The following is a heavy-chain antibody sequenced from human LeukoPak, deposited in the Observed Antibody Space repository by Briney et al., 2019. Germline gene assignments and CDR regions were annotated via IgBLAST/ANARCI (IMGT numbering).Heavy chain of an antibody. CDR1: GYTFTSYD. J-gene: IGHJ4*02. D-gene: IGHD3-10*01. CDR2: MNPNSGNT. Sequence: ASVKVSCKSSGYTFTSYDINWVRQAAGQGLEWMGWMNPNSGNTGYAQKFQGRITMARNTSISTAYMELSSLTSQDTAVYFCASRYDSRSYHPAHWGQGTLVTVSS. CDR3: ASRYDSRSYHPAH. V-gene: IGHV1-8*01.